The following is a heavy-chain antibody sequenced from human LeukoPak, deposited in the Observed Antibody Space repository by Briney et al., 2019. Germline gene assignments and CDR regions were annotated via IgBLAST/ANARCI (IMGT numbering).Heavy chain of an antibody. CDR2: VFYSGST. V-gene: IGHV4-39*07. D-gene: IGHD6-6*01. J-gene: IGHJ6*03. CDR1: GGSVSSSSYH. Sequence: PSEPLSLTCTVSGGSVSSSSYHWGWIRQPPGKGLEWIGSVFYSGSTYYNSSLKSRVTMSVDTSKNQFSLKLSSVTAADTAVYYCASEIAARPSYYYYYYYMDVWGKGTTVTVSS. CDR3: ASEIAARPSYYYYYYYMDV.